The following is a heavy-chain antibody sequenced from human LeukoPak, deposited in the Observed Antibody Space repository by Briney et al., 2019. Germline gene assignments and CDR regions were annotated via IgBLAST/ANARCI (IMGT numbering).Heavy chain of an antibody. CDR1: GFTFSSHW. V-gene: IGHV3-74*01. J-gene: IGHJ4*02. CDR2: IKDDGSHT. Sequence: GGSLRLSCAASGFTFSSHWMHWVRQAPGKGLVWVSRIKDDGSHTNYADSVKGRFTISRDNAKNTLSLQMNSLRAEDTAVYYCTKQGGSYSFDYWGQGTLVTVSS. CDR3: TKQGGSYSFDY. D-gene: IGHD3-10*01.